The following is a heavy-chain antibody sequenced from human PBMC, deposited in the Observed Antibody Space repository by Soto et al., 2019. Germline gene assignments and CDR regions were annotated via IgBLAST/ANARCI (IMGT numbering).Heavy chain of an antibody. J-gene: IGHJ4*02. CDR3: ARLQGSSWYFDY. V-gene: IGHV4-39*01. CDR2: IYYSGSGST. CDR1: GGSITSSSYY. D-gene: IGHD6-13*01. Sequence: QLQLQGSGPGLVKPSETLSLTCTVSGGSITSSSYYWVWIRQPPGKGLEWIGSIYYSGSGSTDYNPSLKSRVTISVVTTKNQFSLKLSSVTAADTAVYYCARLQGSSWYFDYWGQGTLVTVSS.